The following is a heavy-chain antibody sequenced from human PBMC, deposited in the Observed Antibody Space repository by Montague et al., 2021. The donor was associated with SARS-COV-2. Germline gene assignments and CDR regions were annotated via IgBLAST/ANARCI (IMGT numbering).Heavy chain of an antibody. CDR3: ASRGAVAGKVYFQH. J-gene: IGHJ1*01. CDR2: IYHSGST. V-gene: IGHV4-39*07. D-gene: IGHD6-19*01. CDR1: GGSISSSSHY. Sequence: SETLSLTCTVSGGSISSSSHYWGWIRQPPGKGLEWIGEIYHSGSTNNNPSLKSRVTISVDKSKNQFSLKLSSVTAADTAVYYCASRGAVAGKVYFQHWGQGTLVTVSS.